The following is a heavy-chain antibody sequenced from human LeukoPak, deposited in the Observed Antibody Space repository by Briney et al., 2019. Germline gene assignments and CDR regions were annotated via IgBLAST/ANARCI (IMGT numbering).Heavy chain of an antibody. CDR3: TTDRDYDILTGIPRRGFLDY. CDR2: IKSKTDGGTT. J-gene: IGHJ4*02. V-gene: IGHV3-15*01. D-gene: IGHD3-9*01. Sequence: PGGSLRLSCAASGFTFSNAWMSWVRQAPGKGLEWVGRIKSKTDGGTTDYAAPVKGRFTISRDDSKNTLHLQMNSLKTEDTAVYYCTTDRDYDILTGIPRRGFLDYWGQGTLFTVSS. CDR1: GFTFSNAW.